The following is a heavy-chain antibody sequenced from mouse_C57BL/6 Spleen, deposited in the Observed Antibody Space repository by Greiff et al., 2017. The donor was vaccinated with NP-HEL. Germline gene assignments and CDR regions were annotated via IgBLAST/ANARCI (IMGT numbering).Heavy chain of an antibody. CDR1: GFNFTDYY. Sequence: EVQLQQSGAELVKPGASVKLSCTASGFNFTDYYMHWVKQRTEQGLEWIGRIDPEDGETKYAQKFQGKATMTADTSSNTAYLQLSSLTSEDTAVYYCARGGSRGDYAMDYWGQGTSVTVSS. CDR2: IDPEDGET. D-gene: IGHD1-1*01. CDR3: ARGGSRGDYAMDY. V-gene: IGHV14-2*01. J-gene: IGHJ4*01.